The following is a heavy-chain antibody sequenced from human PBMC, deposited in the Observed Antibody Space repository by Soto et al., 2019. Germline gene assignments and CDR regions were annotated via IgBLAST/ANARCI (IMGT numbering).Heavy chain of an antibody. V-gene: IGHV3-21*01. CDR1: GLTCSSYS. Sequence: VGSLRLSWAASGLTCSSYSMSWVRQATGKGLEWVSSISSSSSYIYYADSVKGRFTISRDNAKNSLYLQMNSLRAEDTAVFYCARDPPAYDGRPDYWGQGTLLTVSS. CDR3: ARDPPAYDGRPDY. D-gene: IGHD3-16*01. CDR2: ISSSSSYI. J-gene: IGHJ4*02.